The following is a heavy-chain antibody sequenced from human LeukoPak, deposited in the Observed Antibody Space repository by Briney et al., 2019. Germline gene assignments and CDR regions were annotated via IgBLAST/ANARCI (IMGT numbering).Heavy chain of an antibody. J-gene: IGHJ4*02. Sequence: SETLSLTCTVSGGSISSSSYYWGWIRQPPGKGLEWIGSIYYSGSTYYNPSLKSRVTMSVDTSKNQFSLKLSSVTAADTAVYYCARDGSYYYDSRIFDYWGQGTLVTVSS. CDR3: ARDGSYYYDSRIFDY. CDR1: GGSISSSSYY. CDR2: IYYSGST. V-gene: IGHV4-39*07. D-gene: IGHD3-22*01.